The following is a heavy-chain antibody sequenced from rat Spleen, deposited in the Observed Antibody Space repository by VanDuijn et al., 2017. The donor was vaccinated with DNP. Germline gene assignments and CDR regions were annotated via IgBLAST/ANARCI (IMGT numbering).Heavy chain of an antibody. D-gene: IGHD1-7*01. V-gene: IGHV5-19*01. CDR3: ATHDWDY. Sequence: EVQLVESGGGLVQPGRSLKLSCAASGFTFSNYGIHWIRQAPKKGLEWVASISPSGDNTYYRDSVKGRFTISRDNAKSTLYLQMDSLRSEDTATYYCATHDWDYWGQGVMVTVSS. CDR2: ISPSGDNT. J-gene: IGHJ2*01. CDR1: GFTFSNYG.